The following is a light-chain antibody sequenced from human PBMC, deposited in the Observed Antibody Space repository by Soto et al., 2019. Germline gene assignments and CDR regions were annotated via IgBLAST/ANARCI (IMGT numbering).Light chain of an antibody. V-gene: IGLV1-47*01. CDR1: SSNIGSNF. CDR3: AAWDDTLSAL. J-gene: IGLJ1*01. CDR2: RNN. Sequence: QSVLTQPPSASGTPGQRVTISCSGSSSNIGSNFVYWYQQLPGAAPKLLIYRNNQRPSGVPDRFSGSKSGTSASLAISGLRSEDGADYYCAAWDDTLSALFGTGTKVTVL.